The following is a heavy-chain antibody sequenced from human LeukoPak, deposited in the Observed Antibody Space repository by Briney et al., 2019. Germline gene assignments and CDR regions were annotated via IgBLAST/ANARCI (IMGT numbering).Heavy chain of an antibody. CDR2: IIPILGIA. D-gene: IGHD4-23*01. CDR1: GGTFSSYA. J-gene: IGHJ4*02. CDR3: ARGRGYGGNVDY. V-gene: IGHV1-69*04. Sequence: ASVKVSCKASGGTFSSYAISWVRQAPGQGLQWMGRIIPILGIANYAQKFQGRVTITADKSTSTAYMELSSLRSEDTAVYYCARGRGYGGNVDYWGQGTLVTVSS.